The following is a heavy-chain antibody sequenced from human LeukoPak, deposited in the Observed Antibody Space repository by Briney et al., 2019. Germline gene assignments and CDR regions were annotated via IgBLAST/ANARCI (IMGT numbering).Heavy chain of an antibody. V-gene: IGHV1-18*01. Sequence: RASVKVSCKASGYTFNTYGITWVRQAPGQGLEWMGWISAYNGKTKYAQKLQDRVTMTTDTSTTTAYMELRSLTSDDTAVYYCARGGGTEWLLVPFEYWGQGTLVTVSS. CDR2: ISAYNGKT. CDR3: ARGGGTEWLLVPFEY. J-gene: IGHJ4*02. D-gene: IGHD3-22*01. CDR1: GYTFNTYG.